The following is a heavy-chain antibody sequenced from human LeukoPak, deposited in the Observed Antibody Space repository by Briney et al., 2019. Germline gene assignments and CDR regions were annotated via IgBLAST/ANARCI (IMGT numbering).Heavy chain of an antibody. D-gene: IGHD3-22*01. CDR3: ARDHFAYYYDSSGYSDAFDI. J-gene: IGHJ3*02. Sequence: ASVKVSCKASGGTFSSYAISWVRQAPGQGLERMGGIIPIFGTANYAQKFQGRVTITTDESTSTAYMELSSLRSEDTAVYYCARDHFAYYYDSSGYSDAFDIWGQGTMVTVSS. CDR1: GGTFSSYA. V-gene: IGHV1-69*05. CDR2: IIPIFGTA.